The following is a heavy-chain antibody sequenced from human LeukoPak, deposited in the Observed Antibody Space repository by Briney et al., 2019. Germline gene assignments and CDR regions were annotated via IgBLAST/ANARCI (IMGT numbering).Heavy chain of an antibody. V-gene: IGHV4-61*02. CDR3: ARDIVVAVAATYNWFDP. CDR2: IYTSGST. CDR1: GGSISSGSYY. J-gene: IGHJ5*02. Sequence: SATLSLTCTVSGGSISSGSYYWSWIRQPAGEGREWIGRIYTSGSTNYNPSLKSRVTISVDTSKNQFSLKLSSVTAADTAVYCCARDIVVAVAATYNWFDPWGQGTLVNVSS. D-gene: IGHD2-15*01.